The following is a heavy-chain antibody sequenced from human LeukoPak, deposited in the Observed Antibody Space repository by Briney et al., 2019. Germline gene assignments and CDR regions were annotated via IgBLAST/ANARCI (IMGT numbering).Heavy chain of an antibody. CDR1: GDTFTSYY. CDR2: INLSGGST. J-gene: IGHJ3*02. Sequence: GASVKVSCKSSGDTFTSYYMHWVRQAPGQGLEWMGIINLSGGSTSYAQKFQGRVTMTRDTSTSTVYMELNSLRSEDTAVYYCARDRVAHDSSGYFAFDIWGQGTMVTVSS. V-gene: IGHV1-46*01. CDR3: ARDRVAHDSSGYFAFDI. D-gene: IGHD3-22*01.